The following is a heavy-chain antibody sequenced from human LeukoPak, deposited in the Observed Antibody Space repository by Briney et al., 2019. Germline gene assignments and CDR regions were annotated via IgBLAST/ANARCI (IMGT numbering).Heavy chain of an antibody. CDR3: ARDFSPTVTTGFDP. CDR1: GFTFSSYA. CDR2: ISGSGGST. V-gene: IGHV3-23*01. J-gene: IGHJ5*02. D-gene: IGHD4-17*01. Sequence: GGSLRLSCAASGFTFSSYAMSWVRQAPGKGLEWVSAISGSGGSTYYADSVKGRFTISRDNSKNTLYLQMNSLRAEDTAVYYCARDFSPTVTTGFDPWGQGTLVTVSS.